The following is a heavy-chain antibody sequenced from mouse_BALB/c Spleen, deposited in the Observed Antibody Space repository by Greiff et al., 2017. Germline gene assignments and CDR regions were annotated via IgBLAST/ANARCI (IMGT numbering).Heavy chain of an antibody. J-gene: IGHJ4*01. CDR3: ARVGNLYAMDY. V-gene: IGHV5-4*02. CDR2: ISDGGSYT. D-gene: IGHD2-1*01. Sequence: EVKVVESGGGLVKPGGSLKLSCAASGFTFSDYYMYWVRQTPEKRLEWVATISDGGSYTYYPDSVKGRFTISRDNAKNNLYLQMSSLTSEDTAMYYCARVGNLYAMDYWGQGTSVTVSS. CDR1: GFTFSDYY.